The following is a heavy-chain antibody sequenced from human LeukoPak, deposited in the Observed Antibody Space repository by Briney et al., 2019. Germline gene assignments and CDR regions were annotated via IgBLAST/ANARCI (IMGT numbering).Heavy chain of an antibody. Sequence: GGSLKLSCAASGFSFSSYAMSWVRQAPGKGLGWVSSISGSGDNTYYAESVKGRFTISRDNSKNTLWLQMNSLRTEDTAVYYCARPYYYDTSGYSYWGQGTLVTVSS. CDR3: ARPYYYDTSGYSY. V-gene: IGHV3-23*01. CDR1: GFSFSSYA. D-gene: IGHD3-22*01. CDR2: ISGSGDNT. J-gene: IGHJ4*02.